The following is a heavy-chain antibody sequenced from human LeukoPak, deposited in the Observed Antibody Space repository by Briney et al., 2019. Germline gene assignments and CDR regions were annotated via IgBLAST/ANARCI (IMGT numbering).Heavy chain of an antibody. V-gene: IGHV4-59*01. CDR3: ARGDSTVTPKYFQY. CDR1: GGSISSYY. D-gene: IGHD4-23*01. Sequence: TSETLSLTCTVSGGSISSYYWSWIRQPPGKGLEWIGYIYYSGSTNYNPSLKSRVTISVDTSKNHFSLKLSSVTAADTAVYYCARGDSTVTPKYFQYWGQGTLVTVSS. J-gene: IGHJ1*01. CDR2: IYYSGST.